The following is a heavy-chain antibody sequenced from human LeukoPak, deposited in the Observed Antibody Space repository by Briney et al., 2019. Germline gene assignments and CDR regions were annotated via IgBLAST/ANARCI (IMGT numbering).Heavy chain of an antibody. CDR3: VREATAEYYFGY. D-gene: IGHD6-13*01. CDR2: ISTDGSTT. Sequence: PGGSLRLSCAASGFTFSSYEMHWFRQVPGKGLEWISYISTDGSTTNYAESVRGRFTISRDNAKYALYLQMNSLRGEDTAFYYCVREATAEYYFGYWGQGTLVTVSS. CDR1: GFTFSSYE. J-gene: IGHJ4*02. V-gene: IGHV3-48*03.